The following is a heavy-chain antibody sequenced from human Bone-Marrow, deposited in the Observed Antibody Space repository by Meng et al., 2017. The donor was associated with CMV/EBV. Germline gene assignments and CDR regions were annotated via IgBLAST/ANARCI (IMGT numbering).Heavy chain of an antibody. Sequence: GSLRLSCTVSGGSISSSNWWSWVRQPPGKGLEWIGEIYHSGSTNYIPSLKSRVTISVDKSKNQFSLKLSSVTAADTAMYYCASARGYSFGYEGFYYGMDVWGQGTTVTFSS. J-gene: IGHJ6*02. V-gene: IGHV4-4*02. CDR3: ASARGYSFGYEGFYYGMDV. CDR1: GGSISSSNW. CDR2: IYHSGST. D-gene: IGHD5-18*01.